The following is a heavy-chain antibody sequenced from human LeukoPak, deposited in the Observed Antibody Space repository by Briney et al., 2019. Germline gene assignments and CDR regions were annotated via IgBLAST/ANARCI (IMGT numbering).Heavy chain of an antibody. CDR2: ISSSGSTI. CDR3: ARDGDSSGYYDLGY. J-gene: IGHJ4*02. Sequence: GGSLRLPCAASGFTFSSYEMNWVRQAPGKGLEWVSYISSSGSTIYYADSVKGRFTISGDNAKNSLYLQMNSLRAEDTAVYYCARDGDSSGYYDLGYWGQGTLVTVSS. D-gene: IGHD3-22*01. V-gene: IGHV3-48*03. CDR1: GFTFSSYE.